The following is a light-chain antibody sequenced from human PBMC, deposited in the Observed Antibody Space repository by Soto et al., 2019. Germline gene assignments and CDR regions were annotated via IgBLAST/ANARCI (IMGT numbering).Light chain of an antibody. CDR3: QKYNTAPLT. J-gene: IGKJ4*01. Sequence: IVMTQSPATLSVSPGERATLTSRASRGISSNLAWYQQKPGQAPRLLIYGASTRATGIPARFSGSGYGTEFTLTISNLQPEDVATYYCQKYNTAPLTFGGGTKVDIK. CDR1: RGISSN. V-gene: IGKV3-15*01. CDR2: GAS.